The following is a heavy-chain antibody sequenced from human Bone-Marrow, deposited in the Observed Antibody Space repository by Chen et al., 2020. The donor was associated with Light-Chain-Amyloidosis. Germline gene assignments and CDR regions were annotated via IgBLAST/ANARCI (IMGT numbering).Heavy chain of an antibody. CDR1: GFTFNTYA. Sequence: LAFGGGLIQPGGSRRLSCAASGFTFNTYALSWVRQAPGKGLEWVSAISSGGGSTYYADSVNGRFTISRDNSRNTLYLQMNSLRVEDTAVYYCAKVWYASGTYFENWGQGTLVTVSS. D-gene: IGHD1-26*01. V-gene: IGHV3-23*01. CDR3: AKVWYASGTYFEN. CDR2: ISSGGGST. J-gene: IGHJ4*02.